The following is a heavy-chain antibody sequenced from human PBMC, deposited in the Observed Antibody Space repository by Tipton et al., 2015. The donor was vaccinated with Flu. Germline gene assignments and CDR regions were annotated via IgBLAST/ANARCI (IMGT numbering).Heavy chain of an antibody. CDR2: MYYSGST. D-gene: IGHD3-10*01. J-gene: IGHJ6*02. Sequence: TLSLTCTVSGGSINSGGAYWTWIRRHPGRGLEWIGCMYYSGSTYINPSLTSRVTMSVDTSKNQFSLKVNSVTAADTAIYYCARDQGFGGGLSYNYYAMDVGGQGTTVSVSS. CDR1: GGSINSGGAY. V-gene: IGHV4-31*03. CDR3: ARDQGFGGGLSYNYYAMDV.